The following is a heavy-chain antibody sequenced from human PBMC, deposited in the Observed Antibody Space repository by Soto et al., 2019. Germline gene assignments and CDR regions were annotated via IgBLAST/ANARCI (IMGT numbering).Heavy chain of an antibody. CDR1: GFTFSSYA. V-gene: IGHV3-23*01. D-gene: IGHD2-2*01. Sequence: GGSLRLSCAASGFTFSSYAMSWVRQAPGKGLEWVSAISGSGGSTYYADSVKGRFTISRDNSKNTLYLQMNSLRAEDTAVYYCAKDAELVVVPAGPFDYWGQGTLVTVSS. CDR2: ISGSGGST. CDR3: AKDAELVVVPAGPFDY. J-gene: IGHJ4*02.